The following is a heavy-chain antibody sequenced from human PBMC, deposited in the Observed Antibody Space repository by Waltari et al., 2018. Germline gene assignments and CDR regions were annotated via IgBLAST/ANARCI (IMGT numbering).Heavy chain of an antibody. D-gene: IGHD1-26*01. CDR1: GGSLSSYY. J-gene: IGHJ3*02. Sequence: QVQLQESGPGLVKPSENLSLTCTVSGGSLSSYYWSWIRQPPGKGLEWIGYIYYSGSTNYNPSLKSRVTISVDTSKNQFSLKLSSVTAADTAVYYCARCIVEATLDAFDIWGQGTMVTVSS. CDR2: IYYSGST. CDR3: ARCIVEATLDAFDI. V-gene: IGHV4-59*01.